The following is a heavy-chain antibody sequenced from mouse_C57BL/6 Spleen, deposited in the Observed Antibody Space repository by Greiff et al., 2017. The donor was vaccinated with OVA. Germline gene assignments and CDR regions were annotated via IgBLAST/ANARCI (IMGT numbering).Heavy chain of an antibody. CDR3: IYYGSSYDYAMDY. V-gene: IGHV6-3*01. CDR2: IRLKSDNYAT. CDR1: GFTFSNYW. J-gene: IGHJ4*01. Sequence: EVQGVESGGGLVQPGGSMKLSCVASGFTFSNYWMNWVRQSPEKGLEWVAQIRLKSDNYATHYAESVKGRFTISRDDSKSSVYLQMNNLRAEDTGIYYCIYYGSSYDYAMDYWGQGTSVTVSS. D-gene: IGHD1-1*01.